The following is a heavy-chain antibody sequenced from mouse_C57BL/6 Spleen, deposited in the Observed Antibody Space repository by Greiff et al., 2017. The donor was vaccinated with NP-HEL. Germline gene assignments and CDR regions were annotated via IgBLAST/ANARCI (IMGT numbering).Heavy chain of an antibody. Sequence: QVQLQQSGAELVRPGASVTLSCKASGYTFTDYEMHWVKQTPVHGLEWIGAIDPETGGTAYNQKFKGKAILTADKSSSTAYMELRSLTSEDSAVYYCTRWGWLLPYYFDYWGQGTTLTVSS. CDR3: TRWGWLLPYYFDY. D-gene: IGHD2-3*01. CDR1: GYTFTDYE. CDR2: IDPETGGT. J-gene: IGHJ2*01. V-gene: IGHV1-15*01.